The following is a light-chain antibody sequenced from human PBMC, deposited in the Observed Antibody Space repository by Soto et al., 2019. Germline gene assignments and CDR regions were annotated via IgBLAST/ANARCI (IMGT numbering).Light chain of an antibody. J-gene: IGLJ2*01. CDR3: CSYAGSSTFGVV. V-gene: IGLV2-23*01. Sequence: QSALTQPASVSGSPGQSITISCTGTSSDVGSYNLASWYQQHPGKAPKLMIYEGSKRPSGVSNRFSGSKSGNTASLTISGLQAEDEADYYCCSYAGSSTFGVVFGGGTKVTVL. CDR1: SSDVGSYNL. CDR2: EGS.